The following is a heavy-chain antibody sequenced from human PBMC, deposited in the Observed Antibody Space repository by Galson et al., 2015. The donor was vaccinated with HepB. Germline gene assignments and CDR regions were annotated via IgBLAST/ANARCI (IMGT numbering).Heavy chain of an antibody. CDR1: GYAFTSYA. CDR3: ARGSGSGWLRPFDY. CDR2: INAGNGNT. Sequence: SVKVSCKASGYAFTSYAMHWVRQAPGQRLEWMGWINAGNGNTKYSQKFQGRVTITRDTSASTAYMELSSLRSEDTAVYYCARGSGSGWLRPFDYWGQGTLVTVSS. J-gene: IGHJ4*02. D-gene: IGHD3-10*01. V-gene: IGHV1-3*01.